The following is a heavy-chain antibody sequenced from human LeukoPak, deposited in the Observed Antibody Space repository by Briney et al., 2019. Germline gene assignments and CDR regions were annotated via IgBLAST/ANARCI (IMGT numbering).Heavy chain of an antibody. V-gene: IGHV1-2*02. CDR2: IIPNSGGT. CDR3: ARVSCTGTNCYHGGFDY. J-gene: IGHJ4*02. D-gene: IGHD2-2*01. CDR1: GGTFSSYA. Sequence: GASVKVSCKASGGTFSSYAISWVRQAPGQGLEWMGWIIPNSGGTSYAQKFQGRVTMTRDTSINTAYMELSSLRSDDTAIYSCARVSCTGTNCYHGGFDYWGQGTLVTVSS.